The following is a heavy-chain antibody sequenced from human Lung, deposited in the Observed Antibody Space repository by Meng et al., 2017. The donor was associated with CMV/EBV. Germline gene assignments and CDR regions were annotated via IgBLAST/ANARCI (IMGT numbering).Heavy chain of an antibody. D-gene: IGHD1-14*01. CDR2: VVYSGTT. Sequence: LQLQRPGAGVVKPSETLSLACTVSGGSISSSSSYWAWIRQPPGEGLEWIGSVVYSGTTYYTSSLKSRVSISVDTSKNQFSLKLSSVTAADTAVYYCARHHHSPTFDYWGQGTLVTVSS. J-gene: IGHJ4*02. CDR3: ARHHHSPTFDY. CDR1: GGSISSSSSY. V-gene: IGHV4-39*01.